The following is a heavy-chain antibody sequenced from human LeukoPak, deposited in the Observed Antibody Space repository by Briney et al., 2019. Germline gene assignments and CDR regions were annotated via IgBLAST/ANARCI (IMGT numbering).Heavy chain of an antibody. Sequence: PSETLSLTCTVSGDSISSDYWSWIRQPAGKGLEWIGRIYTSGSTNYNPSLKSRVTISVDTSKNQFSLKLSSVTAADTAVYYCARDRSYYDSSGYPLLGGVDYWGQGTLVTVSS. CDR2: IYTSGST. V-gene: IGHV4-4*07. CDR3: ARDRSYYDSSGYPLLGGVDY. D-gene: IGHD3-22*01. J-gene: IGHJ4*02. CDR1: GDSISSDY.